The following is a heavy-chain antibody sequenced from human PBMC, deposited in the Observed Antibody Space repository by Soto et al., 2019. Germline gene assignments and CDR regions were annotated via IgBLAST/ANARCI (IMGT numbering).Heavy chain of an antibody. CDR3: ARERSSGAFDI. CDR1: GDTFTSYD. D-gene: IGHD1-26*01. V-gene: IGHV1-8*01. Sequence: QVQLVQSAAEVKKPGASVKVSCKTSGDTFTSYDINWVGQATGQGLEWMGWMNPNSGKTAYAQKFQGRVTMTRNTSISTAYMELSSLRSEDTAVYYCARERSSGAFDIWGQGTMVTVSS. CDR2: MNPNSGKT. J-gene: IGHJ3*02.